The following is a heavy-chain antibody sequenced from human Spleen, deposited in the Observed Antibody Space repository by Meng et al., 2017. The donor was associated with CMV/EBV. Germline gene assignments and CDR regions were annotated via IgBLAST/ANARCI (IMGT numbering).Heavy chain of an antibody. CDR1: GFTFSSYG. V-gene: IGHV3-30*03. D-gene: IGHD6-13*01. CDR2: ISYDGSNK. Sequence: AASGFTFSSYGMHWVRQAPGKGLEWVAVISYDGSNKYYADSVKGRFTISRDNSKNTLYLQMNSLRAEDTAVYYCASYIAAAGREAFGWGQGTLVTVSS. J-gene: IGHJ4*02. CDR3: ASYIAAAGREAFG.